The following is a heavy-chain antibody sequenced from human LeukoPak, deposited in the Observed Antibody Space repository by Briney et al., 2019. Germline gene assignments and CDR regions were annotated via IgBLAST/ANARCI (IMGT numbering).Heavy chain of an antibody. D-gene: IGHD6-13*01. J-gene: IGHJ5*02. CDR3: ARASSRWTYNWFDP. Sequence: PSQTLSLTCTVSGGSISSGSYYWSWIRQPAGKGLEWIGRIYTSGSTNYNPSLKSRVTISVDTSKNQFSLKLSSVTAADTAVYYCARASSRWTYNWFDPWGQGTLVTVSS. CDR1: GGSISSGSYY. CDR2: IYTSGST. V-gene: IGHV4-61*02.